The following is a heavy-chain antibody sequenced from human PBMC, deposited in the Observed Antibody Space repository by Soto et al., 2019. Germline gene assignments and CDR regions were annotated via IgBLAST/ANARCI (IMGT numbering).Heavy chain of an antibody. CDR3: ARDLFDYDSSGYPVAVQYYLDY. J-gene: IGHJ4*02. V-gene: IGHV1-69*01. CDR1: GGTFSSYA. D-gene: IGHD3-22*01. CDR2: IIPIFGTA. Sequence: QVQLVQSGAEVKKPGSSVKVSCKASGGTFSSYAISWVRQAPGQGLEWMGGIIPIFGTANYAQKFQGRVTITADESTSTAYMELSSLRSEDTAVYYCARDLFDYDSSGYPVAVQYYLDYSGQG.